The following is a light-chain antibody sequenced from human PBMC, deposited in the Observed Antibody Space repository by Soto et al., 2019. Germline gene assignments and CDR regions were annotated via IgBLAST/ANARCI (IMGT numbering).Light chain of an antibody. V-gene: IGKV3-20*01. CDR2: DTS. CDR3: QQYDDSSWT. CDR1: QSVSSTS. J-gene: IGKJ1*01. Sequence: EIVLTQSPGTLSLSPGERATLSCRASQSVSSTSFAWYQLKPGQAPRLLIYDTSARAGGIPARFSGSGSGTDFILTIDRLEPEDFALYFCQQYDDSSWTFGQGTKVEI.